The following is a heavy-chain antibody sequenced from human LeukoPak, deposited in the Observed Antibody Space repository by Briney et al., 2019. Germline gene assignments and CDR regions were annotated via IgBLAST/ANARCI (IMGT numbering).Heavy chain of an antibody. J-gene: IGHJ5*02. CDR1: GGSFSGYY. CDR3: ARGHSRHYDFWSGQQESWFDP. CDR2: INQSGVS. Sequence: SETLSLTCAVYGGSFSGYYWTWIRQSPGKGLEWIGEINQSGVSNYNPSLKSRVTISVDTSKNQFSLNLSPVTAADTAVYYCARGHSRHYDFWSGQQESWFDPWGQGTLVTVSS. D-gene: IGHD3-3*01. V-gene: IGHV4-34*01.